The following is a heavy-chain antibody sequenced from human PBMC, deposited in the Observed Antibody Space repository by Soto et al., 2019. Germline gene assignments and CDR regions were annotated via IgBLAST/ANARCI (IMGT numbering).Heavy chain of an antibody. V-gene: IGHV3-7*01. D-gene: IGHD3-16*01. CDR1: GFNFSSYW. CDR3: ARDLGDNYFDY. J-gene: IGHJ4*02. Sequence: GESLRLSCAASGFNFSSYWMSWVRQAPGKGLEWVANIKQDGSEKYYVDSVKGRFTISRDNAKNSLYLQMNSLRAEDTAVYYCARDLGDNYFDYWGQGTLVTVSS. CDR2: IKQDGSEK.